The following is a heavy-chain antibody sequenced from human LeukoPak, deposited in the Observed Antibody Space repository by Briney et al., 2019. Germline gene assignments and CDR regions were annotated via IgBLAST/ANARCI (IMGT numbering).Heavy chain of an antibody. Sequence: SETLSLTCAVYGGSFSGYYWSWIRQPPGKGLEWIGESNHSGSTNYNPSLKSRVTISVDTSKNQFSLKLSSVTAADTAVYYCASGYQLRHARGVGAFDIWGQGTMVTVSS. CDR3: ASGYQLRHARGVGAFDI. V-gene: IGHV4-34*01. CDR2: SNHSGST. CDR1: GGSFSGYY. J-gene: IGHJ3*02. D-gene: IGHD2-2*01.